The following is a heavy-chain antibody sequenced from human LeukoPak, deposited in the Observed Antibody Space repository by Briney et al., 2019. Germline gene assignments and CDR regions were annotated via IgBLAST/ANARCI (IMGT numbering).Heavy chain of an antibody. CDR2: IYYSAST. J-gene: IGHJ3*02. CDR3: ASISSSWYGNAFDI. V-gene: IGHV4-39*07. CDR1: GGSVSNSTYY. D-gene: IGHD6-13*01. Sequence: SETLSLSCTVSGGSVSNSTYYWGWVRQPPGKGLEWIGSIYYSASTYYNPSLKSRVIISVDKSKNQFSLKLSSVTAADTAVYYCASISSSWYGNAFDIWGQGTMVTVSS.